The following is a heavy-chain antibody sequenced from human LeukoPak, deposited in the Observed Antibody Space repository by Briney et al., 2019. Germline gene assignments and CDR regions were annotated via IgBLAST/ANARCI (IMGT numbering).Heavy chain of an antibody. CDR2: IIPIFGTA. J-gene: IGHJ4*02. CDR3: ASEYYDSSGYEPHDY. D-gene: IGHD3-22*01. CDR1: GGTFSSYA. Sequence: ASVKVSCKASGGTFSSYAISWVRQAPEQGLEWMGGIIPIFGTANYAQKFQGRVTITADESTSTAYMELSSLRSEDTAVYYCASEYYDSSGYEPHDYWGQGTLVTVSS. V-gene: IGHV1-69*13.